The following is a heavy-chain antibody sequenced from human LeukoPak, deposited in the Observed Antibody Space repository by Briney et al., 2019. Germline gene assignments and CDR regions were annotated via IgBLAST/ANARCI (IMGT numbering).Heavy chain of an antibody. V-gene: IGHV4-59*08. D-gene: IGHD3-10*01. CDR3: ARNRYYYGSRNYGVPNWFDP. Sequence: SETLSLTCTVSGGSISSYYWSWIRQPPGKGLEWIGYIYYSGSTNYNPSLKSRVTISVDTSKNQFSLKLSSVTAADTAVYHCARNRYYYGSRNYGVPNWFDPWGQGTLVTVSS. CDR1: GGSISSYY. CDR2: IYYSGST. J-gene: IGHJ5*02.